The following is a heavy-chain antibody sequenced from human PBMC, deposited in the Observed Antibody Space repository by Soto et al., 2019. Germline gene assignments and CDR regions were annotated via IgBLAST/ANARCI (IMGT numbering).Heavy chain of an antibody. CDR1: GYSFTSYW. CDR3: VRHGSGWAAYSWFDP. D-gene: IGHD6-19*01. CDR2: IYPGDSDT. Sequence: GESLKISCKRSGYSFTSYWIGWVRQMPRKSLEWRGIIYPGDSDTSYSPSFQGQVTISAATSITTAYLQWSGLKASDTAMYYCVRHGSGWAAYSWFDPGGQGTLVTVSS. V-gene: IGHV5-51*01. J-gene: IGHJ5*02.